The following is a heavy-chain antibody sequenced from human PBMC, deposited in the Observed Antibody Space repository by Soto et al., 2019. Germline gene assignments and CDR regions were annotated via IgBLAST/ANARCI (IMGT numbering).Heavy chain of an antibody. CDR2: IHYSGNT. CDR1: GDSIGTGGYY. V-gene: IGHV4-31*03. CDR3: ATNHDDISGRTPLLFDS. J-gene: IGHJ4*02. D-gene: IGHD3-22*01. Sequence: QVQLQESGPGLVKPSQTLSLTCTVSGDSIGTGGYYWDWIRQHPGKGPEWIGYIHYSGNTYYNPSLKSRLTISLDTSKNQFSLHLSSVTAADTAVYYCATNHDDISGRTPLLFDSWGQGTLLTVSS.